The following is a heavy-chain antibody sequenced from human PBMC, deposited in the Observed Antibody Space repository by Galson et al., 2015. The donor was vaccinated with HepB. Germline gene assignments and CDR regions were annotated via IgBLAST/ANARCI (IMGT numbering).Heavy chain of an antibody. J-gene: IGHJ5*02. D-gene: IGHD3-9*01. CDR1: GFTFSSYS. CDR3: AREVEYYDILTDRLVTWFDP. CDR2: ISSSSSYI. Sequence: SLRLSCAASGFTFSSYSMNWVRQAPGKGLEWVSSISSSSSYIYYADSVKGRFTISRDNAKNSLYLQMNSLRAEDTAVYYCAREVEYYDILTDRLVTWFDPWGQGTLVTVSS. V-gene: IGHV3-21*01.